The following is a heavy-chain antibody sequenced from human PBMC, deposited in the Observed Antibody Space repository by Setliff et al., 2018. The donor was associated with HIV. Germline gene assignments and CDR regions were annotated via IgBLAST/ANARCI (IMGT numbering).Heavy chain of an antibody. Sequence: TGGSLRLSCAASGFTFSSYSMNWVRQAPGKGLEWVSYISGDTRIINYADSVKGRFTISRDNAKNSLYLQMNSLRAEDTAVYYCARYALAVPGYHNAFDIWGQGTMVTVSS. J-gene: IGHJ3*02. CDR3: ARYALAVPGYHNAFDI. V-gene: IGHV3-48*01. D-gene: IGHD6-19*01. CDR2: ISGDTRII. CDR1: GFTFSSYS.